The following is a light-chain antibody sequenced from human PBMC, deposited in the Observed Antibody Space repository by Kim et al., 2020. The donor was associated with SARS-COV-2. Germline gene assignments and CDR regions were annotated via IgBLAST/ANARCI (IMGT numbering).Light chain of an antibody. CDR1: QRVPDSY. J-gene: IGKJ1*01. CDR3: EQYGSSPRT. CDR2: DVS. Sequence: SPGEGATLSGRAGQRVPDSYFAWYQQKSGQGPRPLIYDVSSRAAGVPDRFSGSGSGTDFTLTISTLEPEDFAVYYCEQYGSSPRTFGQGTKVDIK. V-gene: IGKV3-20*01.